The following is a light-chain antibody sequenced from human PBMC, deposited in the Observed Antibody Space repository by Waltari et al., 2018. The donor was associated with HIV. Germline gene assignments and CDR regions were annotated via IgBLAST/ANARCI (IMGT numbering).Light chain of an antibody. J-gene: IGLJ2*01. CDR1: SRDVGGYNY. CDR2: DGS. CDR3: NSYTTSSTLHLV. V-gene: IGLV2-14*03. Sequence: QSALTQPASVSGSPGQSITISCTGTSRDVGGYNYVSWYQHHPGKAPKLMIYDGSNRPSGVSNRFSGSKSGNTASLTISGLQAEDEADYYCNSYTTSSTLHLVFGGGTKLTVL.